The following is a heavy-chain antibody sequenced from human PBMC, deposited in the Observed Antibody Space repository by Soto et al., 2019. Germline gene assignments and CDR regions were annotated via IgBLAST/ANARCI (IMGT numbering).Heavy chain of an antibody. CDR2: VNPSGGHT. CDR1: GDTFTDYY. CDR3: ARGGHVVVVTAALDY. D-gene: IGHD2-21*02. J-gene: IGHJ4*02. V-gene: IGHV1-46*01. Sequence: QVQLMQSGAEVKKPGASVKVSCKASGDTFTDYYIHWVRQAPGQGLEWMGTVNPSGGHTTYAQHSLGRVTMTRDTSTSTLDMELTSLTSDDTAIYYCARGGHVVVVTAALDYWGQGTLVTVCS.